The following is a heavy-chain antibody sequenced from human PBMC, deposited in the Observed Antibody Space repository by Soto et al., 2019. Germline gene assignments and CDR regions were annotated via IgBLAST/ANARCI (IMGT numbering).Heavy chain of an antibody. D-gene: IGHD6-19*01. J-gene: IGHJ6*02. CDR2: ISYDGINA. V-gene: IGHV3-30*18. CDR3: AKELASSGWYQGYYYYGMDV. Sequence: PGGSLRLSCAASGFSFSTYGMHWVRQAPGKGLEWVAIISYDGINAKFADSVKGRFTISRDNSNNTLYLQMKSLRGEDTAVYYCAKELASSGWYQGYYYYGMDVWGHGTTVTVSS. CDR1: GFSFSTYG.